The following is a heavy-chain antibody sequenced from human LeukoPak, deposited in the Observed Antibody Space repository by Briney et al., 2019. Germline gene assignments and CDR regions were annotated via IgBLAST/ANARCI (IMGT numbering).Heavy chain of an antibody. J-gene: IGHJ6*03. V-gene: IGHV3-53*01. CDR1: GFTVSGSH. CDR2: IYRGSST. Sequence: GGALRLSCTASGFTVSGSHMNWVRQAPGKGREWVSIIYRGSSTYHADAVKGRFSISRDNSKNTVYLQMNSLRADDTAVYFCARVPYGDYHYYYMDVWGKGTTVTVSS. CDR3: ARVPYGDYHYYYMDV. D-gene: IGHD4/OR15-4a*01.